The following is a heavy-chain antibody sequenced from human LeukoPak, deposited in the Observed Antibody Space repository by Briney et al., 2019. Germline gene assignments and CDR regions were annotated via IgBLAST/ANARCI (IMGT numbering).Heavy chain of an antibody. J-gene: IGHJ3*02. CDR1: GFNFGDYA. CDR3: TRGPGDQPQRKDAFDI. V-gene: IGHV3-49*04. Sequence: GGSLRLSCTASGFNFGDYAMSWVRQAPGKGLEWVSLIRRKAYGGTTEYAASVKGRFTISRDDSKSIAYLQMNGLTTEDTAVYYCTRGPGDQPQRKDAFDIWGQGTMVTVSS. D-gene: IGHD7-27*01. CDR2: IRRKAYGGTT.